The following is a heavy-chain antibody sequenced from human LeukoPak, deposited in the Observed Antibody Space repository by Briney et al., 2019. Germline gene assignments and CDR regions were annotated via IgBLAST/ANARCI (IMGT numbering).Heavy chain of an antibody. CDR3: ARGVVSGGYNWFDP. CDR1: GFTFSSYS. V-gene: IGHV3-48*01. Sequence: GGSLRLSCAASGFTFSSYSMNWVRQAPGKGLEWVSYISSSSSTIYYADSVKGRFTISRDNAKNSLYLQMNSLRAEDTAVYYCARGVVSGGYNWFDPWGQGTLVTVSS. CDR2: ISSSSSTI. D-gene: IGHD2-15*01. J-gene: IGHJ5*02.